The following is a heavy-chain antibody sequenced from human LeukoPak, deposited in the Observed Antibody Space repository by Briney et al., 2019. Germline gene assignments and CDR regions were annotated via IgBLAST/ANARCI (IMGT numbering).Heavy chain of an antibody. CDR3: ARGGLSSYYYYMDV. D-gene: IGHD3-16*01. Sequence: ASVKVSCKASGYTFTSYDINWVRQATGQGLEWMGWMNPNSGNTGYAQKFQGRVTITRNTSISTAYMELSSLRSEDTAVYYCARGGLSSYYYYMDVWGKRTTVTVSS. CDR2: MNPNSGNT. J-gene: IGHJ6*03. V-gene: IGHV1-8*03. CDR1: GYTFTSYD.